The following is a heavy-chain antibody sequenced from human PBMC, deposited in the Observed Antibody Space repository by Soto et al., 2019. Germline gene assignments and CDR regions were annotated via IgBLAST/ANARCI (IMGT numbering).Heavy chain of an antibody. CDR2: IYYTGST. J-gene: IGHJ6*02. CDR1: GGSISSYY. Sequence: SETLSLTCTVSGGSISSYYWSWIRQPPGKGLEWIAYIYYTGSTNYNPSLKSRVTLSADTSKNQFSMKLNSVTAADTAVYYCARDLWGYCGTDCYPLDVWGQGTTVTVSS. CDR3: ARDLWGYCGTDCYPLDV. V-gene: IGHV4-59*01. D-gene: IGHD2-21*02.